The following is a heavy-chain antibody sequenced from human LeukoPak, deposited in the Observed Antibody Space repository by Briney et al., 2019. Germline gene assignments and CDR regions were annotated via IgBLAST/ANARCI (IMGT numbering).Heavy chain of an antibody. Sequence: PGGSLRLSCAASGFTFSSYGMHWVRQAPGKGLEWVAVISYDGSNKYYADSVKGRFTISRDNAKNTLYLQMNSLRAEDTAVYYCARHRSGDQFDYWGQGTLVTVSS. CDR1: GFTFSSYG. J-gene: IGHJ4*02. D-gene: IGHD5-12*01. CDR3: ARHRSGDQFDY. CDR2: ISYDGSNK. V-gene: IGHV3-30*03.